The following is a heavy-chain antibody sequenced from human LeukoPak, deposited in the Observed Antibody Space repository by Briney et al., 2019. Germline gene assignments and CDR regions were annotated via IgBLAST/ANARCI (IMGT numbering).Heavy chain of an antibody. D-gene: IGHD7-27*01. Sequence: GGSLRLSCAASGFTFSSYAMHWVRQAPGKGLEWVAVISYDGSNKYYADSVKSRFTISRDNSKNTLYLQMNSLRAEDTAVYYCARDQGLGMFLDYWGQGTLVTVSS. CDR2: ISYDGSNK. CDR1: GFTFSSYA. J-gene: IGHJ4*02. V-gene: IGHV3-30-3*01. CDR3: ARDQGLGMFLDY.